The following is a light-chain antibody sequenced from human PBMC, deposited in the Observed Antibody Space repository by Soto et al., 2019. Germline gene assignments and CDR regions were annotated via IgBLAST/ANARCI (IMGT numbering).Light chain of an antibody. V-gene: IGKV3-20*01. CDR1: QSIGSSY. CDR2: GAS. Sequence: EIVLTQSRGTLSLYPEESATLSWRASQSIGSSYLAWYQQKPGQAPRLLIYGASSRATGIPDRFSGSGSGTDFTLTISRLEPEDFAVYYCQQYGSLPRTFGQGTKVDIK. J-gene: IGKJ1*01. CDR3: QQYGSLPRT.